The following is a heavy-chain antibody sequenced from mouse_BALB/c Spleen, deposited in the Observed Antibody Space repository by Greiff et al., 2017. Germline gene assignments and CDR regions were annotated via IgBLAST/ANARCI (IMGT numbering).Heavy chain of an antibody. V-gene: IGHV3-2*02. CDR1: GYSITSDYA. CDR2: ISYSGST. J-gene: IGHJ4*01. CDR3: ARSYYYAMDY. Sequence: DVKLQESGPGLVKPSQSLSLTCTVTGYSITSDYAWNWIRQFPGNKLEWMGYISYSGSTSYNPSLKSRISITRDTSKNQFFLQLNSVTTEDTATYYCARSYYYAMDYWGQGTSVTVSS.